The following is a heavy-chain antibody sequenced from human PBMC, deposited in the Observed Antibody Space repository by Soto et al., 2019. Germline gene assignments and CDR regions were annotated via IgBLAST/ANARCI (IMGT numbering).Heavy chain of an antibody. V-gene: IGHV3-30-3*01. J-gene: IGHJ6*02. Sequence: PVWSLSLSCAASGFTFSRYDLHWVRQAPFHVMEWVAVISYDGSNKYYADYVKGRFTIARDNSKNTLYLQMNSLRAEDTAVYYCARDFRFRSSLYYYYYYGMDVWGQGSTVTVSS. CDR2: ISYDGSNK. CDR1: GFTFSRYD. CDR3: ARDFRFRSSLYYYYYYGMDV. D-gene: IGHD3-3*01.